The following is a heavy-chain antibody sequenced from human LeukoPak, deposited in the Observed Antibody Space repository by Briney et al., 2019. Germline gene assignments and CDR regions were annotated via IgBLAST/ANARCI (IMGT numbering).Heavy chain of an antibody. CDR2: ISYNSENI. V-gene: IGHV3-21*01. CDR3: ARGLCGGDCYDY. Sequence: GGSLXLSCAASGFTFSSYHINWVRQAPGKGLEWVSSISYNSENIYYADSVKGRFTISRDNAKNSLYLQMNSLRAEDTAVYYCARGLCGGDCYDYWGQGTLVTVSS. D-gene: IGHD2-21*01. CDR1: GFTFSSYH. J-gene: IGHJ4*02.